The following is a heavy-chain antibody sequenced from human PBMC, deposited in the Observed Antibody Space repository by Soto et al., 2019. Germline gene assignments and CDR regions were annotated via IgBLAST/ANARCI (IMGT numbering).Heavy chain of an antibody. CDR2: ISGSGGST. CDR1: GLTFSSYA. V-gene: IGHV3-23*01. CDR3: ANPAYYDSSGYWVG. D-gene: IGHD3-22*01. J-gene: IGHJ4*02. Sequence: GGSLRLSCAASGLTFSSYAMSWVRQAPGKGLEWVSAISGSGGSTYYADSVKGRFTVSRDNSKNTLYLQMNSLRAEDTAVYYCANPAYYDSSGYWVGWGQGTLVTVSS.